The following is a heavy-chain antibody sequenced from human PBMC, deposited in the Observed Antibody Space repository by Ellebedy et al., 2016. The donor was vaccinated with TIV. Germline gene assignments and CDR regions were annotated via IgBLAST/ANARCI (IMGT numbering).Heavy chain of an antibody. Sequence: GESLKISCAASGFTFSNYWIHWVRQAPGKGLVWLSRINRDGSSANYADSVKGRFTISRDNAKNTLYLQMNSLRAEDTALYYCARNRYCSAGDCYALGYWGQGTLVTVSS. CDR1: GFTFSNYW. V-gene: IGHV3-74*01. D-gene: IGHD2-21*02. J-gene: IGHJ4*02. CDR2: INRDGSSA. CDR3: ARNRYCSAGDCYALGY.